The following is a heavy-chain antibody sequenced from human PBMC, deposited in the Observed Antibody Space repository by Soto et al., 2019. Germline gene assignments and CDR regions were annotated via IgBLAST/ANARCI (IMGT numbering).Heavy chain of an antibody. Sequence: PGGSLRLSCAASGFTFSSYAMSWVRQTPGKGLEWVSAISGSGGNTHYADSGKGRFTITRDNSKNTRYLQMKSLRAEDTAVYYCAKRDGDTGSFDYYYGMDVWGQGTTVTVSS. CDR2: ISGSGGNT. CDR3: AKRDGDTGSFDYYYGMDV. J-gene: IGHJ6*02. D-gene: IGHD3-10*01. CDR1: GFTFSSYA. V-gene: IGHV3-23*01.